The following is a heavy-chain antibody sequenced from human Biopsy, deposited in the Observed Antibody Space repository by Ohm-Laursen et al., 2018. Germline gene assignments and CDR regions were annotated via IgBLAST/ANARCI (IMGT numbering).Heavy chain of an antibody. D-gene: IGHD3-3*01. Sequence: SLRLSCAASGFDVRSNYMSWVRQPPGKGLEWVSLLSGGGSRFYADSVKGRFTISRDNSKNTLFLQMKSLRAEDTAIYYCGRRPFFDYWSAYYVDHWGQGALVTVSS. CDR2: LSGGGSR. CDR3: GRRPFFDYWSAYYVDH. CDR1: GFDVRSNY. V-gene: IGHV3-53*01. J-gene: IGHJ5*02.